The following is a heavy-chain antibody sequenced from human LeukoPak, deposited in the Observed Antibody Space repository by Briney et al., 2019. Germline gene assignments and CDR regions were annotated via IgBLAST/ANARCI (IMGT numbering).Heavy chain of an antibody. V-gene: IGHV3-33*01. CDR3: ARDLEIFGVSEMGV. J-gene: IGHJ4*02. CDR2: MWYDGSNK. D-gene: IGHD3-3*01. Sequence: GRSLRLSCAASGFTFSSYGMHWVRQAPGKGLEWVAVMWYDGSNKYYADSVKGRFTISRDNSKNTLYLQMNSLRAEDTAEYYGARDLEIFGVSEMGVWGQGTLVTVSS. CDR1: GFTFSSYG.